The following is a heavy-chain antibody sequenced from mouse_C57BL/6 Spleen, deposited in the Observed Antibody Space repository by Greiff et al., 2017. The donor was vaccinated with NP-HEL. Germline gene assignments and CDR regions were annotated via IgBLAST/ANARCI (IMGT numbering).Heavy chain of an antibody. Sequence: EVKLQESGPGLVKPSQSLSLTCSVTGYSITSGYYWNWIRQFPGNKLEWMGYISYDGSNNYNPSLKNRISITRDTSKNQFFLKLNSVTTEDTATYYCARDTPRIYYYGSSYPSYWGQGTLVTVSA. J-gene: IGHJ3*01. CDR2: ISYDGSN. CDR3: ARDTPRIYYYGSSYPSY. D-gene: IGHD1-1*01. CDR1: GYSITSGYY. V-gene: IGHV3-6*01.